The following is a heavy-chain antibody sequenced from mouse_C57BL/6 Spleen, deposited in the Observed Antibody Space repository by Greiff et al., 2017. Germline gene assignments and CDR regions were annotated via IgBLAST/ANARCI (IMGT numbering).Heavy chain of an antibody. CDR2: IDPENGDT. CDR3: TTSTTVVAPDY. Sequence: VQLQQSGAELVRPGASVKLSCTASGFNIKDDYMHWVKQRPEQGLEWIGWIDPENGDTEYASKFQGKATITADPSSNTAYLQLSSLTSEDTAVYYCTTSTTVVAPDYWGQGTTLTVSS. D-gene: IGHD1-1*01. CDR1: GFNIKDDY. J-gene: IGHJ2*01. V-gene: IGHV14-4*01.